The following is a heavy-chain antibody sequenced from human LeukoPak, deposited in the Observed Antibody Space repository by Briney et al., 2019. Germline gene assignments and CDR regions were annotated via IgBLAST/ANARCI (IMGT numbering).Heavy chain of an antibody. D-gene: IGHD4-17*01. CDR2: ISGTGGRT. CDR3: AKLRDYGDYGSAFDY. V-gene: IGHV3-23*01. J-gene: IGHJ4*02. CDR1: GFTFTSYA. Sequence: EGSLRLSCAASGFTFTSYAMNWVRQAPGEGLEWVSAISGTGGRTYYADSVKGRFTISRDNSKNTVYLQMNSLRAEDTAVYSCAKLRDYGDYGSAFDYWGQGTLVTVSS.